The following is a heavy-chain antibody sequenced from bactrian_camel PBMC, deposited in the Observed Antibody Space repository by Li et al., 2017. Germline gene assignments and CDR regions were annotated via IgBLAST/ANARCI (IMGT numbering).Heavy chain of an antibody. V-gene: IGHV3S61*01. CDR1: FFILDDFD. Sequence: HVQLVESGGGSVQTGGSLRLFCKPSFFILDDFDMMWYRQAPGRECELVSIIRSDGKTYYPNSVKGRFTISQDKAQNTVYLQMNSLKTEDTGVYYCAADLGSWCYEVLDSGYYGQGTQVTVS. D-gene: IGHD3*01. J-gene: IGHJ6*01. CDR3: AADLGSWCYEVLDSGY. CDR2: IIRSDGKT.